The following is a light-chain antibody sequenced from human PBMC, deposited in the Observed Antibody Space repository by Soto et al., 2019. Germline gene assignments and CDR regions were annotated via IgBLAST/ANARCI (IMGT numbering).Light chain of an antibody. CDR1: QSVSSH. J-gene: IGKJ4*01. Sequence: EIVLTQSPATLSLSPGERAALSCRASQSVSSHLAWYQQKPGQAPRLLIYDSSNRATGIPARFSGSGSGTDLTLIISSLEPEDVAVYYCQQRSNWPLTFGGGTKVEIK. CDR2: DSS. CDR3: QQRSNWPLT. V-gene: IGKV3-11*01.